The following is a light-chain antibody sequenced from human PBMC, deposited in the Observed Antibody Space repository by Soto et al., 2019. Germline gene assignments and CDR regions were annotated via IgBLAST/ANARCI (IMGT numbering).Light chain of an antibody. CDR1: QRISSW. Sequence: DIRMTQSPSTLSASVGDRVTITCRANQRISSWLAWYQLKPGNAPRLLIYKASTLESGVPSRFSGSGSGTEITLTISSLQHDDFATYYCQQYVNYPWTFGPGTKVEIQ. J-gene: IGKJ1*01. CDR2: KAS. CDR3: QQYVNYPWT. V-gene: IGKV1-5*03.